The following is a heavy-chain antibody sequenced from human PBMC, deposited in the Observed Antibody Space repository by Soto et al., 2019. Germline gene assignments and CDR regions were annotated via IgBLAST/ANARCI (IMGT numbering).Heavy chain of an antibody. CDR2: IYYSGST. V-gene: IGHV4-39*01. D-gene: IGHD3-22*01. CDR1: VGSISSSSYY. Sequence: PSETLSLTCTFSVGSISSSSYYCGWIRQPPWKGLEWIGSIYYSGSTYYNPSLKSRVTISVDTSKNQFSLKLSSVTAADTAVYYCARCTSDYYDSSGYYNQYYFEYWGQGTLVSVSS. J-gene: IGHJ4*02. CDR3: ARCTSDYYDSSGYYNQYYFEY.